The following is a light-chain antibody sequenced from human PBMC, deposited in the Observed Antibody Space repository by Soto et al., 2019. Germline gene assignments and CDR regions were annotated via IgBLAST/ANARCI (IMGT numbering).Light chain of an antibody. CDR3: QQYGSASWT. J-gene: IGKJ1*01. CDR2: GAS. V-gene: IGKV3-20*01. CDR1: QSVSSSY. Sequence: IVLTQSPGTLSLSPGERATLSCRASQSVSSSYLAWYQQKPGQAPRLLIYGASSRATGIPDRFSGSGSGTDFTLTISRLEPEDFAVYYCQQYGSASWTFGQGTKGEIK.